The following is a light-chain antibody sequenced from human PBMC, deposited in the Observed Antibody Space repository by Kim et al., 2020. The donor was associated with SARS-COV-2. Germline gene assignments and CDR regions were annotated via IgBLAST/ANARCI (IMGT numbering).Light chain of an antibody. J-gene: IGKJ2*02. CDR2: GAS. V-gene: IGKV3-20*01. CDR3: QQYGSSRT. Sequence: EIVLTQSPGTLSLSPGERAILSCRASQSVSRSYLAWYQQKPGQAPRLLIYGASSRATGIPDRFSGSGSGTDFTLTISKLEPEDFAVYFCQQYGSSRTFGQGTKLEIK. CDR1: QSVSRSY.